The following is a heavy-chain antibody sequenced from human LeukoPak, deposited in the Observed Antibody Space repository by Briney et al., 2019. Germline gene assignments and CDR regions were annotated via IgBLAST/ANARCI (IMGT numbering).Heavy chain of an antibody. D-gene: IGHD1-26*01. CDR3: AKDRSLVGATHFDY. CDR1: GFTFSSYA. V-gene: IGHV3-23*01. Sequence: GGSLRLSCAASGFTFSSYAMSWVRQAPGKGLEWVSAISGSGGSTYYADSVKGRFTISRNNSKNTLYLQMNSLRAEDTAVYYCAKDRSLVGATHFDYWGQGTLVTVSS. CDR2: ISGSGGST. J-gene: IGHJ4*02.